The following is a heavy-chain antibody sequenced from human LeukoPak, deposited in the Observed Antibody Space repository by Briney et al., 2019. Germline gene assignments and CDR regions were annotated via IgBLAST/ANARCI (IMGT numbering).Heavy chain of an antibody. J-gene: IGHJ4*02. V-gene: IGHV4-34*01. D-gene: IGHD6-19*01. Sequence: SETLSLTCAVYGGSFSGYYWSWIRQPPGKGLEWIGEINHSGSTNYNPSLKSRVTISVDTSKNQFSLKLSSVTAADTAVYYCARDYSSGWYDYWGQGTLVTVSS. CDR2: INHSGST. CDR3: ARDYSSGWYDY. CDR1: GGSFSGYY.